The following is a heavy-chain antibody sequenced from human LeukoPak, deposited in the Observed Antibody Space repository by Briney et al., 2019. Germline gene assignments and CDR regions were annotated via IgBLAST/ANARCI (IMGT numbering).Heavy chain of an antibody. CDR1: GGSISSYY. V-gene: IGHV4-59*01. J-gene: IGHJ4*02. Sequence: KSSETLSLTCTVSGGSISSYYWSWIWQPPGKGLEWIGYIYYSGSTNYNPSLKSRVTISVDTSKNQFSLKLSSVTAADTAVYYCARRDYYGSGSYQNWGQGTLVTVSS. D-gene: IGHD3-10*01. CDR2: IYYSGST. CDR3: ARRDYYGSGSYQN.